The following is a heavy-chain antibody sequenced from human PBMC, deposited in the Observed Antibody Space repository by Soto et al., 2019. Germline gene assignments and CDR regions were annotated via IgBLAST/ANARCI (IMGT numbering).Heavy chain of an antibody. Sequence: HPGGSLRLSCAASGFTFSSYWMSWVRQAPGKGLEWVANIKQDGSEKYYVDSVKGRFTISRDNAKNSLYLQMNSLRAEDTAVYYCARFGLPLLEGLFMKGGAFDIWGQGTMVTVSS. V-gene: IGHV3-7*01. CDR2: IKQDGSEK. CDR1: GFTFSSYW. CDR3: ARFGLPLLEGLFMKGGAFDI. J-gene: IGHJ3*02. D-gene: IGHD3-3*01.